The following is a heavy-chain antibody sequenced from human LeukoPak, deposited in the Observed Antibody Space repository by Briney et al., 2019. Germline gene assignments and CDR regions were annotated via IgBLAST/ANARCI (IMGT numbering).Heavy chain of an antibody. CDR3: ARGYRYFDL. V-gene: IGHV4-59*07. J-gene: IGHJ2*01. CDR1: GGSIIGYY. CDR2: VYYSGST. Sequence: SDTLSLTCTVSGGSIIGYYWSWIRQPPGRGLEWIGYVYYSGSTSYNPSLKSRVTISVDTSKNQFSLNLSSVTAADTAVYYCARGYRYFDLWGRGTLVTVSS.